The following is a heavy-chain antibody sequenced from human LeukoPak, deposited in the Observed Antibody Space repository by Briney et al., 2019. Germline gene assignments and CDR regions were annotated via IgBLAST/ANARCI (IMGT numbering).Heavy chain of an antibody. J-gene: IGHJ5*02. CDR3: ARDNYGAEEGIGSSLVWLDP. CDR1: GYTFTSYA. CDR2: IDTSTGKP. V-gene: IGHV7-4-1*02. Sequence: GASVKVSCKASGYTFTSYAMHWVRQAPGQGLEWMGWIDTSTGKPTYAQGFTEQFVFSLDASVSTAYLQISSLKAEDTAVYYCARDNYGAEEGIGSSLVWLDPWGQGTRVTVSS. D-gene: IGHD4-11*01.